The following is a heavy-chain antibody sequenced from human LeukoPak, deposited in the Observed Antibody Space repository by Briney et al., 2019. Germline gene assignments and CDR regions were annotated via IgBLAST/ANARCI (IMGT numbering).Heavy chain of an antibody. CDR1: GGSFSGYY. CDR3: ARDGIYDSSGYLFGGAFDI. D-gene: IGHD3-22*01. J-gene: IGHJ3*02. CDR2: INHSGST. Sequence: PSETLSLTCAVYGGSFSGYYWSWIRQPPGKGLEWIGEINHSGSTNYNPSLKSRVTISVDTSKNQFSLKLSSVTAADTAVYYCARDGIYDSSGYLFGGAFDIWGQGTMVTVSS. V-gene: IGHV4-34*01.